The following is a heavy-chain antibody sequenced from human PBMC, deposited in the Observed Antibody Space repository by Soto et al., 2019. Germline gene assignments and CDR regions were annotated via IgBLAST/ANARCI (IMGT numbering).Heavy chain of an antibody. J-gene: IGHJ6*02. CDR1: GFTFSSYG. D-gene: IGHD1-26*01. V-gene: IGHV3-33*01. CDR3: AREPSGSYGNYYYYGMDV. Sequence: PGGSLRLSCAASGFTFSSYGMHWVRQAPGKGLEWVAVIWYDGSNKYYADSVKGRFTISRDNSKNTLYLQMNSLRAEDTAVYYYAREPSGSYGNYYYYGMDVWGQGTTVTVSS. CDR2: IWYDGSNK.